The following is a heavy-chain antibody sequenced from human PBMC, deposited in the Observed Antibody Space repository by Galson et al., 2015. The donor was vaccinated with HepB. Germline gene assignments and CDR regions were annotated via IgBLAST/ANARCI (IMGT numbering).Heavy chain of an antibody. Sequence: SVKVSCKASGGTFRGTFSSYAIIWVRQAPGQGLEWMGGILPIFGTANYTQKFQGRVTITADESTSTAYMELSSLRSEDTAVYYCARDLGRPSFDYWGQGTLVTVSS. D-gene: IGHD3-16*01. CDR1: GGTFRGTFSSYA. CDR3: ARDLGRPSFDY. J-gene: IGHJ4*02. V-gene: IGHV1-69*13. CDR2: ILPIFGTA.